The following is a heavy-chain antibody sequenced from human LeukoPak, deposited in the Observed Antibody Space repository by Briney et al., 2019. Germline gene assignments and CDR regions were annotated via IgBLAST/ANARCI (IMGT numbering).Heavy chain of an antibody. V-gene: IGHV3-33*01. CDR1: GFTFSSYG. CDR2: IWYDGSNK. J-gene: IGHJ4*02. D-gene: IGHD1-26*01. Sequence: PGGSLRLSCAASGFTFSSYGMHWVRQAPGKGLEWVAVIWYDGSNKYYADSVKGRFTISRDNSKNTLYLQMNSLRAEDTAVYYCARLGSYSPNFDHWGQGTLVAVSS. CDR3: ARLGSYSPNFDH.